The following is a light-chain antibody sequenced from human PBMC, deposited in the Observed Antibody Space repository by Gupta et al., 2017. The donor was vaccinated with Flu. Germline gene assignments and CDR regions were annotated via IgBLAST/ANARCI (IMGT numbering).Light chain of an antibody. CDR1: SSNIGAGYD. CDR2: GNN. J-gene: IGLJ1*01. CDR3: QSYDRSLSGYV. V-gene: IGLV1-40*01. Sequence: QSVLTQPPSLSGAPGQRVSISCTGRSSNIGAGYDVHWYQHLPGTAPKLLIYGNNKRPSGVPDRFSGSKSDTSASLAITGLQAEDEADYYCQSYDRSLSGYVFGSGTKVTVL.